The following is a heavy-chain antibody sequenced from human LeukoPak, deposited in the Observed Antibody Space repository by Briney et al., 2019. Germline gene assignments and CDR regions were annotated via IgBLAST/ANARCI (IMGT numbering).Heavy chain of an antibody. CDR3: ARVRTYDILTGYYNAYNWFDP. D-gene: IGHD3-9*01. CDR1: GGSISSSSYY. CDR2: IYYSGST. J-gene: IGHJ5*02. Sequence: SETLSLTCTVSGGSISSSSYYWGWIRRPPGKGLEWIGSIYYSGSTYYNPSLKSRVTISVDTSKNQFSLKLSSVTAADTAVYYCARVRTYDILTGYYNAYNWFDPWGQGTLVTVSS. V-gene: IGHV4-39*01.